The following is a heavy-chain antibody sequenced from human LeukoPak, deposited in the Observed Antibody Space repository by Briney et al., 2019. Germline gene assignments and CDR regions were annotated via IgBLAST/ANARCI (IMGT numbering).Heavy chain of an antibody. V-gene: IGHV3-64*01. D-gene: IGHD1-26*01. CDR1: GFTFSSYA. CDR2: ISSNGDST. J-gene: IGHJ4*02. CDR3: TRGYTGRYWGPSGSYY. Sequence: GGSLRLSCAASGFTFSSYAMHWVRQAPGKGLEYVSSISSNGDSTYYANSVKGRFTISRDNSKNTLYLQMGSLRAEDMAVYYCTRGYTGRYWGPSGSYYWGQGTLVTVSS.